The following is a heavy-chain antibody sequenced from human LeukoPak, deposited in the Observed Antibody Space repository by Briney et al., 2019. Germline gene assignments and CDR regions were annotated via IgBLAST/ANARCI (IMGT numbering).Heavy chain of an antibody. CDR2: INSDGSST. J-gene: IGHJ5*02. Sequence: GGSLRLSCAVSGFTFSNYWMHWVRQAPGKGLVWVSRINSDGSSTSYADSVKGRFTISRDNAKNTLYLQMNSLRAEDTAVYYCARVAIAARLSWFDPWGQGTLVTVSS. V-gene: IGHV3-74*01. D-gene: IGHD6-6*01. CDR3: ARVAIAARLSWFDP. CDR1: GFTFSNYW.